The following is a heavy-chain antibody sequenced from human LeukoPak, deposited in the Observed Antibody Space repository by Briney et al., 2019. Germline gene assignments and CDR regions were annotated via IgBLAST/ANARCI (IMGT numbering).Heavy chain of an antibody. CDR3: ARRVSYDSYYFDY. D-gene: IGHD5-18*01. Sequence: SETLSLTCTVSGGSISSYYWSWIRQPPGKGLEWIGYIYYSGSTNYNPSLKSRVTISVDTSKNQFSLKLSSVTAADTAVYYCARRVSYDSYYFDYWGQGTLVTVSS. CDR1: GGSISSYY. CDR2: IYYSGST. J-gene: IGHJ4*02. V-gene: IGHV4-59*08.